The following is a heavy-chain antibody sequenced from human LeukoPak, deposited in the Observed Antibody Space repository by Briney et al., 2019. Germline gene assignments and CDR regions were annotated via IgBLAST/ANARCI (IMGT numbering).Heavy chain of an antibody. CDR3: ARDRGEEVAFFDY. J-gene: IGHJ4*02. V-gene: IGHV4-59*01. D-gene: IGHD5-24*01. Sequence: SETLSLTCTVSGGSFSSYYWSWIRQPPGKGLEWIGYIYYSGSTNYNPSLKSRVTISVDASKNQFSLKLSSVTAADTAVYYCARDRGEEVAFFDYWGQGTLVTVSS. CDR1: GGSFSSYY. CDR2: IYYSGST.